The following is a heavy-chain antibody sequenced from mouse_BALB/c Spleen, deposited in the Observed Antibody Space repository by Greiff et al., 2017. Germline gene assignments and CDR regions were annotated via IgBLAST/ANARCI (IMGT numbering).Heavy chain of an antibody. D-gene: IGHD6-5*01. V-gene: IGHV1-80*01. CDR2: IYPGDGDT. J-gene: IGHJ4*01. CDR3: ARRSLCRRYAMDY. CDR1: GYAFSSYW. Sequence: VQLQESGAELVRPGSSVKISCKASGYAFSSYWMNWVKQRPGQGLEWIGQIYPGDGDTNYNGKFKGKATLTADKSSSTAYMQLSSLTSEDSAVYFCARRSLCRRYAMDYWGQGTSVTVSS.